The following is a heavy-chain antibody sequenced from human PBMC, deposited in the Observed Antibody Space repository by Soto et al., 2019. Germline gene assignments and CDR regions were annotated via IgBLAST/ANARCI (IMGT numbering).Heavy chain of an antibody. CDR1: GGSISSGGYY. CDR3: AEQREAEVRGVKLTLDY. V-gene: IGHV4-31*03. J-gene: IGHJ4*02. CDR2: IYYSGST. Sequence: QVQLQESGPGLVKPSQTLSLTCTVSGGSISSGGYYWSWIRQHPGKGLEWIGYIYYSGSTYYNPSLKSRVTISVDTSKNQFSLKLSSVTAADTAVYYCAEQREAEVRGVKLTLDYWGQGTLVTVSS. D-gene: IGHD3-10*01.